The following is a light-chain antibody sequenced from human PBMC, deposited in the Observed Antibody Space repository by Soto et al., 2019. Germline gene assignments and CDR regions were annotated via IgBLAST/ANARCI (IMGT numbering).Light chain of an antibody. V-gene: IGLV1-40*01. CDR2: GNI. CDR3: QSYDSTRSARYV. CDR1: ISNIGAGYD. J-gene: IGLJ1*01. Sequence: QSVLTQPPSVSGAPGQRVTISCTWSISNIGAGYDVHWYQQRPGTAPKLLIFGNINRPSGVPDRFSGSKSGTSASLAITGLPAEDEGDYYCQSYDSTRSARYVFGTGTKLTVL.